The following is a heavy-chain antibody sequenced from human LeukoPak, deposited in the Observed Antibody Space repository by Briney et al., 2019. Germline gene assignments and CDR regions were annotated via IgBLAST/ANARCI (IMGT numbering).Heavy chain of an antibody. CDR1: GFTFSSYW. CDR2: INSDGSST. J-gene: IGHJ4*02. V-gene: IGHV3-74*01. D-gene: IGHD3-3*01. CDR3: ARDGDFWSGYHFDY. Sequence: GGSLRLSCVVSGFTFSSYWMHWVRQAPGKGLVWVSRINSDGSSTSYADSVKGRFTISRDNAKNTLYLQMNSLRAEDTAVYYCARDGDFWSGYHFDYWGQGTLVTVSS.